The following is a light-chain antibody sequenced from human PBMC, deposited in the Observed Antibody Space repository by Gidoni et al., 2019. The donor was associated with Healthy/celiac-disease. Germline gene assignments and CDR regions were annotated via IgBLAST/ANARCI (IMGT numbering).Light chain of an antibody. V-gene: IGKV3-15*01. Sequence: EIVMTPSPATLSVSPGDRATLSCRASQSVSSNLAWYQQKPGQAPRLLIYGASTRATGIPARFSSSGSGTEFTLTISSLQSEDFAVYYCQQYNNWPQTFGQGTKVEIK. CDR2: GAS. J-gene: IGKJ1*01. CDR3: QQYNNWPQT. CDR1: QSVSSN.